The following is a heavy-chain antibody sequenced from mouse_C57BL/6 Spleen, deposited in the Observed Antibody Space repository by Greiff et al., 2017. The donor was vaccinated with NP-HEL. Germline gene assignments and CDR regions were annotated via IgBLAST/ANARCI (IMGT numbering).Heavy chain of an antibody. CDR3: ARSGELLLQFAY. V-gene: IGHV1-50*01. CDR2: IDPSDSYT. CDR1: GYTFTSYW. Sequence: QVQLQQPGAELVKPGASVKLSCKASGYTFTSYWMQWVKQRPGQGLEWIGEIDPSDSYTNYNQKFKGKATLTVDTSSSTAYMQLSSLTSEDSAVYYCARSGELLLQFAYWGQGTLVTVSA. D-gene: IGHD1-1*01. J-gene: IGHJ3*01.